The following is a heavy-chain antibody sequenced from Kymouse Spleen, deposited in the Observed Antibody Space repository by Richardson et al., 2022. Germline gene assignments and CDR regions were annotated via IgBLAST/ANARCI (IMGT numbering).Heavy chain of an antibody. CDR2: IYPGDSDT. CDR1: GYSFTSYW. D-gene: IGHD6-6*01. Sequence: EVQLVQSGAEVKKPGESLKISCKGSGYSFTSYWIGWVRQMPGKGLEWMGIIYPGDSDTRYSPSFQGQVTISADKSISTAYLQWSSLKASDTAMYYCARHPYSSSSGDAFDIWGQGTMVTVSS. CDR3: ARHPYSSSSGDAFDI. V-gene: IGHV5-51*01. J-gene: IGHJ3*02.